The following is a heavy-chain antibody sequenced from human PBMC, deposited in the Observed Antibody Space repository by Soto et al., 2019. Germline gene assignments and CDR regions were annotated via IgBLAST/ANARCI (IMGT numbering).Heavy chain of an antibody. CDR2: ISDGGTII. D-gene: IGHD5-12*01. CDR3: ARDQWQVVATTGAMDV. J-gene: IGHJ6*02. V-gene: IGHV3-48*03. CDR1: GFTFSSYE. Sequence: EVQLVESGGGLVQPGGSLRLSCGASGFTFSSYEMNWVRQAPGKGLEWVYYISDGGTIIYYVDSVKGRFTISRDNAKNSLYLQMNSLRPEDTAVYFCARDQWQVVATTGAMDVWGQGTKVTVSS.